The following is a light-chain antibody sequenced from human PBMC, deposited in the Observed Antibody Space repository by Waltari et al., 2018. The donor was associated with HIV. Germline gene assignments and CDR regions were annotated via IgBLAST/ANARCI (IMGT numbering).Light chain of an antibody. CDR2: EVT. Sequence: QSALTQPASVSGSPGQSITISCSGTSSDVGGYNYLSWYQQHPGKAPKLMIYEVTNRPSGVSNRFSGSKSGNTASLTISGLQPEDEADYYCSSYTSTSTQVFGTGTTVTVL. CDR1: SSDVGGYNY. J-gene: IGLJ1*01. V-gene: IGLV2-14*01. CDR3: SSYTSTSTQV.